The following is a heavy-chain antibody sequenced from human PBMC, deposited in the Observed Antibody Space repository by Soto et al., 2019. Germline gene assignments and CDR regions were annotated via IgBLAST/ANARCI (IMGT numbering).Heavy chain of an antibody. D-gene: IGHD3-16*01. CDR3: IHRRRDAGPNGDY. Sequence: QITLKESGPTLVTPTQTLTLTCSFSGFSLTTDGEGVGWVRQPPGKALEWLALIYWSDSKRYSPSLKNRLTVTKDDSKNQVLLTMTNMDPVDTATYYCIHRRRDAGPNGDYWGQRTLVTVSS. CDR1: GFSLTTDGEG. J-gene: IGHJ4*02. V-gene: IGHV2-5*01. CDR2: IYWSDSK.